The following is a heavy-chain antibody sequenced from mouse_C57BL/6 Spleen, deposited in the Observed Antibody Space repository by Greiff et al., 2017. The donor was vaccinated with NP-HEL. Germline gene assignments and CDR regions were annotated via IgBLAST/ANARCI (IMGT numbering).Heavy chain of an antibody. CDR3: ARREVWLRRDYAMDY. D-gene: IGHD2-2*01. J-gene: IGHJ4*01. CDR1: GYTFTSYW. V-gene: IGHV1-55*01. CDR2: IYPGSGST. Sequence: QVQLQQSGAELVKPGASVKMSCKASGYTFTSYWITWVKQRPGQGLEWIGDIYPGSGSTNYNEKFTSKATLTVDTSSSTAYMQLSSLTSEDSAVYYCARREVWLRRDYAMDYWGQGTSVTVSS.